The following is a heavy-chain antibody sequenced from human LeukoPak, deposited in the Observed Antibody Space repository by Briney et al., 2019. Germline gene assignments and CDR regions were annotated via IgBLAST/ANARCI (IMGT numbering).Heavy chain of an antibody. Sequence: PSETLSLTCTVSGGSISSSSYYWGWIRQPPGKRLEWIGSIYHSGSSYYNPSLKSRVTISVDTSKNQFSLKLSSVTAADTAVYYCARHSSYYGNFDYWGQGTLVTVSS. CDR2: IYHSGSS. CDR1: GGSISSSSYY. CDR3: ARHSSYYGNFDY. J-gene: IGHJ4*02. D-gene: IGHD3-10*01. V-gene: IGHV4-39*01.